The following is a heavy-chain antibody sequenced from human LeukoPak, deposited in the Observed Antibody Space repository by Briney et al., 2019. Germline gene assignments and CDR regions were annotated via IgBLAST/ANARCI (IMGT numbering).Heavy chain of an antibody. CDR1: GYTFTSYG. Sequence: ASVKVSCEASGYTFTSYGISWVRQAPGQGLEWMGWISAYNGNTNYAQKLQGRVTMTTDTSTSTAYVELRSLRSDDTAVYYCARSRQYQLPPDWFDPWGQGTLVTVSS. CDR2: ISAYNGNT. D-gene: IGHD2-2*01. J-gene: IGHJ5*02. V-gene: IGHV1-18*01. CDR3: ARSRQYQLPPDWFDP.